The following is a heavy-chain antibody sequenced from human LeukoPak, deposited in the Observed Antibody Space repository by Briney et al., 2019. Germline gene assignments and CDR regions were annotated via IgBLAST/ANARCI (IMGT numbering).Heavy chain of an antibody. CDR2: NSSSSSYI. V-gene: IGHV3-21*01. J-gene: IGHJ4*02. CDR1: GFTFSTYS. CDR3: AREEQQLAFDY. Sequence: GGSLRLSCAASGFTFSTYSMNWVRQAPGKGREWVSSNSSSSSYIYYADSVKGRFTISRDNAKNSLYLQMNSLRAEDTAVYYCAREEQQLAFDYWGQGTLVTVSS. D-gene: IGHD6-13*01.